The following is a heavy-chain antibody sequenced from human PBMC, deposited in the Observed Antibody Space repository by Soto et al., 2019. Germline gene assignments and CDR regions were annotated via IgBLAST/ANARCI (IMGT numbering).Heavy chain of an antibody. Sequence: SETLSLTCTVSGGSISSGGYYWSWIRQHPGKGLEWIGYIYYSGSTYYNPSLKSRVTISVDTSKNQFSLMLSSVTAADTAVYYCARERAPLWFDPWGQGTLVTVSS. CDR3: ARERAPLWFDP. V-gene: IGHV4-31*03. CDR2: IYYSGST. J-gene: IGHJ5*02. CDR1: GGSISSGGYY.